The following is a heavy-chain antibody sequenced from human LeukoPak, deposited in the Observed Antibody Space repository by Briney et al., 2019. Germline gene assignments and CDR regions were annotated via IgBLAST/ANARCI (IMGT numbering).Heavy chain of an antibody. Sequence: GGSLRLSCAASGFIFSSYAMHWVRQAPGKGLEWVAVTSYDGSNKYYADSVKGRFTISRDNSKNTLYLQMNSLRAEDTAVYYCARELNDYVWGSYRSDTALDYWGQGTLVTVSS. CDR3: ARELNDYVWGSYRSDTALDY. D-gene: IGHD3-16*02. V-gene: IGHV3-30*04. CDR1: GFIFSSYA. CDR2: TSYDGSNK. J-gene: IGHJ4*02.